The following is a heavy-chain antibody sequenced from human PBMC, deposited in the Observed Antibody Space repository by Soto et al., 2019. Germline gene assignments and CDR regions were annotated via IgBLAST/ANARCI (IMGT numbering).Heavy chain of an antibody. CDR3: ARAYYHYYYDSSGYFSPFGY. Sequence: QVQLVESGGGVVQPGRSLRLSCAASGFTFSSYGMHWVRQAPGKGLEWVAVIWYDGSNKYYADSVKGRFTISRDNSKNTXYXXMNSLRAEDTAVYYCARAYYHYYYDSSGYFSPFGYWGQGTLVTVSS. CDR1: GFTFSSYG. CDR2: IWYDGSNK. V-gene: IGHV3-33*01. J-gene: IGHJ4*02. D-gene: IGHD3-22*01.